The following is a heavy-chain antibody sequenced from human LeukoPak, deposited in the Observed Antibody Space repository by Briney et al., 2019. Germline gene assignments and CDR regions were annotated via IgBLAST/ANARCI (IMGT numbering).Heavy chain of an antibody. CDR3: ARGRYDSSGYYALFDY. CDR1: EFTFISYW. V-gene: IGHV3-21*01. Sequence: GGSLRLSCAASEFTFISYWMTWVRQAPGKGLEWVSSISRSSIYKYYADSMKGRFTISRDNAKNSVYLQVNSVRAEDTAVYYCARGRYDSSGYYALFDYWGRGTLVTVSS. J-gene: IGHJ4*02. CDR2: ISRSSIYK. D-gene: IGHD3-22*01.